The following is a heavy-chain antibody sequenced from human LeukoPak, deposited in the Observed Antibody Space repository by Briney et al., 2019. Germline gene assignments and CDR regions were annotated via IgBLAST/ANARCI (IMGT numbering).Heavy chain of an antibody. D-gene: IGHD1-26*01. CDR1: GGSISSYC. CDR3: TSWDDYGMDV. Sequence: SETLSLTCTVSGGSISSYCWSWIRQPPGKGLEWIGYIYYSGSTNYNPSLKSRVTISVDTSKNQFSLKLSSVTAADTAVYYCTSWDDYGMDVWGQGTTVTVSS. CDR2: IYYSGST. V-gene: IGHV4-59*01. J-gene: IGHJ6*02.